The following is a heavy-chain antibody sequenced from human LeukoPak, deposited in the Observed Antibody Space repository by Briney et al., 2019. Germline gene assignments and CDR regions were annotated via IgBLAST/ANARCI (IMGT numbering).Heavy chain of an antibody. J-gene: IGHJ6*03. Sequence: GGSLRLSCAASGFTFSRHWMSWVRQAPGKGLEWVANVRQDGSEEFYVDSVKGRFTISRDNAKNSLYLQMNSLRAEDTAVYYCARDPVHSSGWFAVSYYYMDVWGKGTTVTVSS. CDR3: ARDPVHSSGWFAVSYYYMDV. V-gene: IGHV3-7*01. D-gene: IGHD6-19*01. CDR2: VRQDGSEE. CDR1: GFTFSRHW.